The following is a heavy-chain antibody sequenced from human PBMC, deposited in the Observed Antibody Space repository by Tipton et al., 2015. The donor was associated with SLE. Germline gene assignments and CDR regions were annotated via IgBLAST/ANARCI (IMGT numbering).Heavy chain of an antibody. D-gene: IGHD3-3*01. J-gene: IGHJ4*02. V-gene: IGHV3-15*01. CDR1: GFTFTDAW. Sequence: SLRLSCAASGFTFTDAWMHWVRQTPGTGLEWVGRIRSKTDGGTTIYAAPVKDRFTISRDDSENTLYLQMNSLKTEDTAVYYCTSGWSFDSWGQGTLVTVSS. CDR3: TSGWSFDS. CDR2: IRSKTDGGTT.